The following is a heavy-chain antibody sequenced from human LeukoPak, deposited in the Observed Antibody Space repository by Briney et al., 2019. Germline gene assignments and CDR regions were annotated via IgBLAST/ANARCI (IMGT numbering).Heavy chain of an antibody. CDR2: IYYSGST. Sequence: PSETLSLTCTVSGGSISSHYWSWIRQPPGKGLEWIGYIYYSGSTNYNPSLKSRVTISVDTSKNQFSLKLSSVTAADTAVYYCARRAPQQYCTNGVCSREYYWYFDLWGRGTLVTVSS. D-gene: IGHD2-8*01. V-gene: IGHV4-59*11. CDR3: ARRAPQQYCTNGVCSREYYWYFDL. CDR1: GGSISSHY. J-gene: IGHJ2*01.